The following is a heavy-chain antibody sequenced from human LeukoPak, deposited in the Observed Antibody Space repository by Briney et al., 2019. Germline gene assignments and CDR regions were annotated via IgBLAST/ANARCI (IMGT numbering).Heavy chain of an antibody. V-gene: IGHV3-21*01. J-gene: IGHJ4*02. CDR3: ARGRSAAPRGSDY. CDR2: ISSCSSYI. Sequence: GGSLRLSCAASGFTFSSYSMNWVRQAPGKGLEWVSSISSCSSYIYYADSVKGRFTISRDNAKNSLYLQMNSLRAEDTAVYYCARGRSAAPRGSDYWGQGTLVTVSS. D-gene: IGHD6-6*01. CDR1: GFTFSSYS.